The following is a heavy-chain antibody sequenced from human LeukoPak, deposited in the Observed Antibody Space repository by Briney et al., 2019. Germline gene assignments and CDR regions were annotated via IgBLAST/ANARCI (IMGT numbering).Heavy chain of an antibody. CDR2: VKSDASST. Sequence: GGSLRPSCAASGFTFSGYWMYWVRQAPGKGLVWVSGVKSDASSTYYADSVKGRFTISRDNAKNTLYLQMNSLRAEDMAVYYCARDTGRAFDIWGQGTMVTVSS. CDR3: ARDTGRAFDI. D-gene: IGHD4-17*01. V-gene: IGHV3-74*01. J-gene: IGHJ3*02. CDR1: GFTFSGYW.